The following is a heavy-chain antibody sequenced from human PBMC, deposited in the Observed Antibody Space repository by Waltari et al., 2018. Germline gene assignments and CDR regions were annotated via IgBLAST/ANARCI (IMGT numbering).Heavy chain of an antibody. CDR3: ARPYNWNYISDAFDI. D-gene: IGHD1-7*01. V-gene: IGHV1-69*08. CDR1: GGTFSSYA. Sequence: QVQLVQSGAEVKKPGSSVKVSCKASGGTFSSYAISWVRQAPGQGLEWVGRSIPIFGTANYAQKFQGRVTITADKSTSTAYMELSSLRSEDTAVYYCARPYNWNYISDAFDIWGQGTMVTVSS. CDR2: SIPIFGTA. J-gene: IGHJ3*02.